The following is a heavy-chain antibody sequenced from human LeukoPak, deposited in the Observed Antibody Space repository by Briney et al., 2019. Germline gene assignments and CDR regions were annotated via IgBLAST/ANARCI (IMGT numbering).Heavy chain of an antibody. CDR3: ARDHATVVNPIIADY. CDR1: GFTFDDYG. V-gene: IGHV3-20*04. CDR2: INWNGGST. D-gene: IGHD4-23*01. J-gene: IGHJ4*02. Sequence: PGGSLRLSCAASGFTFDDYGMSWVRQAPGKGLEWVSGINWNGGSTGYADSVKGRFTISRDNAKNSLYLQMNSLRAEDTAVYYCARDHATVVNPIIADYWGQGTLVTVSS.